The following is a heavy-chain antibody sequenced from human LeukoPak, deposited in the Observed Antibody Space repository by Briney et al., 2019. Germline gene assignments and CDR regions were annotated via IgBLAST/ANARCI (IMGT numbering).Heavy chain of an antibody. Sequence: GGSLRLSCAASGFTFSSSAMSWVRQAPGKGLEWVSTISGSGSATYYADSVKGRFTISRDNAKNSLYLQMNSLRAEDTAVYYCATSTHTWGQGTLVTVSS. V-gene: IGHV3-23*01. CDR1: GFTFSSSA. J-gene: IGHJ5*02. CDR3: ATSTHT. D-gene: IGHD2-15*01. CDR2: ISGSGSAT.